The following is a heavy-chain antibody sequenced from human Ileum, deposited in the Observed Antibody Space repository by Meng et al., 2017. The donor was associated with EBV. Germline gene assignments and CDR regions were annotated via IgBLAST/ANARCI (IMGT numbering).Heavy chain of an antibody. Sequence: QVQLPEPGSGSGNPSETLSLACTVSGGSVRSAHSLWTWIRQPPGKGLEWIGYMSYSGSTNYSPPLESRVTISVDTSKNQFSLKLSSVTAADTAVYYCAGDPHSGSPHWGQGTLVTVSS. CDR2: MSYSGST. J-gene: IGHJ4*02. CDR1: GGSVRSAHSL. CDR3: AGDPHSGSPH. D-gene: IGHD1-26*01. V-gene: IGHV4-61*01.